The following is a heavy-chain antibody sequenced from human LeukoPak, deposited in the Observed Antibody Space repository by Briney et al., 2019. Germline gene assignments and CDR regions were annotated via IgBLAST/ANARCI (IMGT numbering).Heavy chain of an antibody. Sequence: GGSLRLSCSASGFTFSSFALHWVRQAPGKGLEYVSGISNTGVSTYYADSVTGRFTISRDNSKNTLYLQMNSLRAEDTAVYYCAKDWGDGYNPFDYWGQGTLVTVSS. CDR1: GFTFSSFA. D-gene: IGHD5-24*01. CDR2: ISNTGVST. V-gene: IGHV3-64*04. CDR3: AKDWGDGYNPFDY. J-gene: IGHJ4*02.